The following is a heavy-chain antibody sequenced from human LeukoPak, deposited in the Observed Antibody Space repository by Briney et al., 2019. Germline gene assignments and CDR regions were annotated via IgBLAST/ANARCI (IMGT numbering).Heavy chain of an antibody. CDR2: IYYSGST. V-gene: IGHV4-59*01. CDR1: GGSISSYY. Sequence: SETLSLTCTVSGGSISSYYWSWIRQPPGKGLEWIGYIYYSGSTNYNPSPKSRVTISVATSKNQFSLKLSSVTAADTAVYYCARVTTRDYDILSGYESWFDPWGQGTLVTVSS. CDR3: ARVTTRDYDILSGYESWFDP. J-gene: IGHJ5*02. D-gene: IGHD3-9*01.